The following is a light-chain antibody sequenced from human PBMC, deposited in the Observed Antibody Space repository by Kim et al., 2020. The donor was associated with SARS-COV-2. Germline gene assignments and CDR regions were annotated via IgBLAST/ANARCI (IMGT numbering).Light chain of an antibody. J-gene: IGLJ2*01. V-gene: IGLV2-23*02. Sequence: QSVVTQPASVSGYPGQSITISCTGTSSDIGSYNIVSWYQQHPGKAPKLIIYEVSKRPSGVSNRFSGSKSGNTASLTISGLQAEDEADYYCCSYAGGSTLVFGGGTKVTVL. CDR1: SSDIGSYNI. CDR2: EVS. CDR3: CSYAGGSTLV.